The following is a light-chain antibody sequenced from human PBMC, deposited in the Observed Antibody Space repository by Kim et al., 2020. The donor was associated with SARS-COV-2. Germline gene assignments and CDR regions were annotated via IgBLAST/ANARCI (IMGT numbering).Light chain of an antibody. V-gene: IGKV3-15*01. J-gene: IGKJ2*01. CDR1: QSISTN. CDR3: QQYNNWPYT. CDR2: GAS. Sequence: EVVMTQSPATLSVSPGERVTLSCWASQSISTNLAWYQQKPGQAPRLLVHGASTRATAIPGRFSGSWSGTEFTLTISGLQSEDFAVYYCQQYNNWPYTFGQGTKLEI.